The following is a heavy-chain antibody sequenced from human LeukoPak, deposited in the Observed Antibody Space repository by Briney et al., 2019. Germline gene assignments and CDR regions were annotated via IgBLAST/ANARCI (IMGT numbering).Heavy chain of an antibody. V-gene: IGHV3-66*01. CDR2: IYSGGST. CDR1: GFTVSSNS. J-gene: IGHJ6*02. Sequence: GGSLRLSCAASGFTVSSNSMSWDRQTPGKGLEWVSVIYSGGSTYYADSVKGRFTISRDNSKNTLYLQMNSLRAEDTAVYYCARAADYSNFYFYYGMDVWGQGTTVTVSX. D-gene: IGHD4-11*01. CDR3: ARAADYSNFYFYYGMDV.